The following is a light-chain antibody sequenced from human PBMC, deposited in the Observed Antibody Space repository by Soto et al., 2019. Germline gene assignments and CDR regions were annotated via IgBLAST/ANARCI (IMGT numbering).Light chain of an antibody. J-gene: IGKJ4*01. CDR1: QSVLHSSNNKNY. CDR3: QHYYTSPLT. V-gene: IGKV4-1*01. Sequence: DIVMTQSPDSLAVSLGERATINCKSSQSVLHSSNNKNYLAWYQQKPGQPPKLLIYWASTRESGVPDRFSGSGSGTDFTLTISSLQAEDVAVYSCQHYYTSPLTFGGGTKVEIK. CDR2: WAS.